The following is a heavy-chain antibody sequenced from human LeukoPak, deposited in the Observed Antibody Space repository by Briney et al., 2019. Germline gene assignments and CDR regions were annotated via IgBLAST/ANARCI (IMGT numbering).Heavy chain of an antibody. CDR1: GGSISDAAYY. J-gene: IGHJ4*02. V-gene: IGHV4-31*03. CDR2: IYYSGST. D-gene: IGHD3-3*02. Sequence: PSETLSLTCTVSGGSISDAAYYWSWIRQHPGEGLKWIGYIYYSGSTSYNPSLKSRVTISVDTSKNQFSLKLTSVTAADTAVYYCARAESIPRYGVDYWGQGTLVTVSS. CDR3: ARAESIPRYGVDY.